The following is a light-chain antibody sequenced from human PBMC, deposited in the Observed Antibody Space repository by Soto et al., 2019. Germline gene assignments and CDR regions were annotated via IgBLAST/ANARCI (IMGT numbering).Light chain of an antibody. CDR1: HSVSSN. CDR2: GAS. J-gene: IGKJ5*01. Sequence: SHSPSTVSVSKGERATLSCRASHSVSSNFAWYQQKTGQAPRLLIYGASSRATGTPARFSGSGSGTEFILTISSLQSEDFAAYYCQQYNNWPITFGQGTRLEIK. CDR3: QQYNNWPIT. V-gene: IGKV3D-15*01.